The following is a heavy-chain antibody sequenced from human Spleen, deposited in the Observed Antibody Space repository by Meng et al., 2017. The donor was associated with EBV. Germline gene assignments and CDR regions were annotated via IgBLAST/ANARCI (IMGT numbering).Heavy chain of an antibody. D-gene: IGHD4-17*01. CDR3: ARYYGDYGYICDY. CDR2: TI. Sequence: TIYYADSVKGRFTISRDNAKKSLYLQLSSLRAEDPAVYYCARYYGDYGYICDYWGQGTLGTVSS. J-gene: IGHJ4*02. V-gene: IGHV3-11*01.